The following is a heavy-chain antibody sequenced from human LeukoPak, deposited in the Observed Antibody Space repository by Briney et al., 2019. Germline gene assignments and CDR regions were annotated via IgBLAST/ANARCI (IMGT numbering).Heavy chain of an antibody. J-gene: IGHJ5*02. CDR3: AKYYYGSGSYSRGVNWFDP. Sequence: SVKVSCKASGGTFSSYAISWVRQAPGQGLEWMGGIIPIFGTANYAQKFQGRVTITADESTSTAYMELSSLRSEDTAVYYCAKYYYGSGSYSRGVNWFDPWGQGTLVTVSS. D-gene: IGHD3-10*01. CDR2: IIPIFGTA. CDR1: GGTFSSYA. V-gene: IGHV1-69*13.